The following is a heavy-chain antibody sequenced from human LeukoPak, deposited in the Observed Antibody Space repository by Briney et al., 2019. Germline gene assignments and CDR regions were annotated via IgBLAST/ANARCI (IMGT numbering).Heavy chain of an antibody. CDR1: GGSFSGYY. V-gene: IGHV4-34*01. J-gene: IGHJ5*02. CDR3: AGAAKYNWFDP. Sequence: SETLSLTCAVYGGSFSGYYWSWIRQPPGKGLEWIGEINHSGSTNYNPSLKSRVTISVDTSKNQFSLKLNSVTAADTAVYYCAGAAKYNWFDPWGQGTLVTVSS. CDR2: INHSGST.